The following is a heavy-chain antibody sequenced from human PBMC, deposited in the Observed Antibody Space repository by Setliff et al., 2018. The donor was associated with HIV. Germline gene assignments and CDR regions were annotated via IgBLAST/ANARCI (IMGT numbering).Heavy chain of an antibody. V-gene: IGHV4-61*02. CDR1: GDSISSGSNY. Sequence: SETLSLTCTVSGDSISSGSNYWSWIRQPAGKGLEWIGRIYTSGPRYNPSLENRVTISVDTSKNQFFLKLSSVTAADTAVYYCVRGYCSSTTCYDDYYYMDVWGKGSTVTVSS. J-gene: IGHJ6*03. CDR3: VRGYCSSTTCYDDYYYMDV. CDR2: IYTSGP. D-gene: IGHD2-2*01.